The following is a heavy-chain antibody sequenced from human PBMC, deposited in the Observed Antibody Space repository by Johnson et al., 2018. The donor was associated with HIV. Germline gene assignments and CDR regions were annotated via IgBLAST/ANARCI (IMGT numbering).Heavy chain of an antibody. CDR3: ARDKGGSGYLGAFDI. D-gene: IGHD3-22*01. CDR2: IYTGGST. Sequence: VQLVESGGGLVQPGGSLRLSCAASGFTVSSNYMSWVRQAPGKGLEWVSVIYTGGSTYYPDSVKGRFTISRDNSKNTLYLQMNSLRADDTAVYYCARDKGGSGYLGAFDIWGQGTMVTVSS. J-gene: IGHJ3*02. CDR1: GFTVSSNY. V-gene: IGHV3-66*01.